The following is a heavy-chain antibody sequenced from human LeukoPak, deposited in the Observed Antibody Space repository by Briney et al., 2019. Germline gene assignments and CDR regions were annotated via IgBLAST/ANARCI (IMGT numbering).Heavy chain of an antibody. Sequence: SETLSLTCSVSGGSISSHYWSWIRQPPGKGLEWSGYIYYTGRTNYNPSLKSRVTISVDTSKNQFSLRLSSMTAADTAMYYCVRQSEAAGTFWFDPWGQGTLVTVSS. CDR3: VRQSEAAGTFWFDP. CDR1: GGSISSHY. CDR2: IYYTGRT. D-gene: IGHD6-13*01. V-gene: IGHV4-59*08. J-gene: IGHJ5*02.